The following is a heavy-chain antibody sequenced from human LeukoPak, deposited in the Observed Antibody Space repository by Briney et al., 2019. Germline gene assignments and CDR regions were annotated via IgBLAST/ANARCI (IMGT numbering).Heavy chain of an antibody. CDR2: IYTSGST. CDR3: ARLFWSGQAYDY. J-gene: IGHJ4*02. V-gene: IGHV4-4*07. D-gene: IGHD3-3*01. Sequence: PPETLSLTCTVSGGSISTYYWSWIRQSAGKGLEWIGRIYTSGSTNYNPSLKSRVTMSVDTSKNQFSLKLSSVTAADTAVYYCARLFWSGQAYDYWGQGALVTVSS. CDR1: GGSISTYY.